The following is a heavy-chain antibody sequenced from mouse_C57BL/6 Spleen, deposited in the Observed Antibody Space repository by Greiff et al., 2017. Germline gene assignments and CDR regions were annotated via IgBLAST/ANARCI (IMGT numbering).Heavy chain of an antibody. V-gene: IGHV5-12*01. Sequence: EVQGVESGGGLVQPGGSLKLSCAASGFTFSDYYMYWVRQTPEKRLEWVAYISNGGGSTYYPDTVKGRFTISRDNAKNTLYLQMSRLKSEDTAMYYCARQDYYGSSYLYYYAMDYWGQGTSVTVSS. CDR3: ARQDYYGSSYLYYYAMDY. CDR2: ISNGGGST. D-gene: IGHD1-1*01. CDR1: GFTFSDYY. J-gene: IGHJ4*01.